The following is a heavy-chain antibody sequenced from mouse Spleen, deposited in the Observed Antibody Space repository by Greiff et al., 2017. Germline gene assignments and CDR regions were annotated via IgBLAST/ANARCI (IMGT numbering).Heavy chain of an antibody. CDR1: GFNIKDYY. V-gene: IGHV14-1*01. CDR3: TLYSYYSYDAAWFAY. CDR2: IDPEDGDT. D-gene: IGHD2-12*01. J-gene: IGHJ3*01. Sequence: EVQLQQSGAELVRPGASVKLSCTASGFNIKDYYMHWVKQRPEQGLEWIGRIDPEDGDTEYAPKFQGKATMTADTSSNTAYLQLSSLTSEDTAVYYCTLYSYYSYDAAWFAYWGQGTLVTVSA.